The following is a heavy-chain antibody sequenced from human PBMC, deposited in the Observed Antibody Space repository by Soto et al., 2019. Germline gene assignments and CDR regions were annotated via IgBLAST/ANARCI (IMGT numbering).Heavy chain of an antibody. CDR2: IYDSERA. J-gene: IGHJ4*02. CDR3: ERASSSSSAADY. Sequence: QVQLQESGPGLVKASQTLSLICSVSGESISSGGYYWSWIRHHPGKGLEWIGYIYDSERAYYNPSLKSRVTMSMDTSKNHFAMKLSSVTAADTAVYYCERASSSSSAADYWGQGTLITVSS. CDR1: GESISSGGYY. D-gene: IGHD6-6*01. V-gene: IGHV4-31*03.